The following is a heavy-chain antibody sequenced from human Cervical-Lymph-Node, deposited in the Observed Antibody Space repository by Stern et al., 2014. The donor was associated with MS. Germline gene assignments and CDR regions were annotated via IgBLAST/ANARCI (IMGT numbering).Heavy chain of an antibody. CDR3: ARHPPRRKWDDPNYGMDV. V-gene: IGHV5-51*01. J-gene: IGHJ6*02. CDR1: GYTFTNNW. CDR2: IYPDHPDI. Sequence: VQLVQSGAEVKKPGESLKISCKGSGYTFTNNWIAWVRQMPGKGLELMGIIYPDHPDIRYSPPLQGQVPISADKSISTASLQGSSLKAADSAVYYCARHPPRRKWDDPNYGMDVWGQGTTVTVSS. D-gene: IGHD1-1*01.